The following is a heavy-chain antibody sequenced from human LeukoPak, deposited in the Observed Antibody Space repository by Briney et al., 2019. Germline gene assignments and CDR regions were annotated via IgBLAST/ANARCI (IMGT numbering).Heavy chain of an antibody. V-gene: IGHV3-23*01. CDR1: GFTFSTYA. CDR3: ARVRTRGSGDYFFNY. D-gene: IGHD3-22*01. Sequence: GGSLRLSCSASGFTFSTYAMSWVRKPPGKGLEWVSAIRGSGDSTYYADSVKGRFTISRDNSKNTLYLQMNSLRAEETAVYYCARVRTRGSGDYFFNYWGQGTLVTVSS. J-gene: IGHJ4*02. CDR2: IRGSGDST.